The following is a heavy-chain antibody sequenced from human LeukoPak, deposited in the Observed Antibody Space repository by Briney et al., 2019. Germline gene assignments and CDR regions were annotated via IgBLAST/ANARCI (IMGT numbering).Heavy chain of an antibody. Sequence: DSVKGRFTISRDNSKNTLYLQMNSLRAEDTAVYYCAKPVGANYYFDYWGQGTLVTVSS. J-gene: IGHJ4*02. D-gene: IGHD1-26*01. CDR3: AKPVGANYYFDY. V-gene: IGHV3-23*01.